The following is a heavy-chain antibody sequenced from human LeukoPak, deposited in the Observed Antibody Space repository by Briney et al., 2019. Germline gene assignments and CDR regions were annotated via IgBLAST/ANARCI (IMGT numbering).Heavy chain of an antibody. J-gene: IGHJ4*02. CDR1: GFTVSSNY. V-gene: IGHV3-66*01. CDR3: ARGYGSGSPSNFDY. Sequence: GGSLRLSCAASGFTVSSNYMSWVRQALGKGLEWVSVIYGDGTTYYADSVKGRFTISRDNSKNTLYLQMNSLRAEDTAVYYCARGYGSGSPSNFDYWGQGTLVTVSS. D-gene: IGHD3-10*01. CDR2: IYGDGTT.